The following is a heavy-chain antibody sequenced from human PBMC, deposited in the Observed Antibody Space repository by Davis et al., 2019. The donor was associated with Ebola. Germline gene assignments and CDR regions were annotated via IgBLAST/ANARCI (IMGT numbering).Heavy chain of an antibody. Sequence: ASVKVSCKASGYTFTSYYMHWVRQAPGQGLEWMGMINPNDGRTIYAQKFQGRVTVTRDTSTSTVYMELSSLRSEDTAVYYCASRPITLVRDGAFDVWGQGTMVSVSS. V-gene: IGHV1-46*01. D-gene: IGHD3-10*01. CDR1: GYTFTSYY. CDR3: ASRPITLVRDGAFDV. CDR2: INPNDGRT. J-gene: IGHJ3*01.